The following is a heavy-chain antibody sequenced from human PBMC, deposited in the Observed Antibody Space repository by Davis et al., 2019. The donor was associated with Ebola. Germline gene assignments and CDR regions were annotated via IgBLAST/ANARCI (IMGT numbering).Heavy chain of an antibody. CDR2: INYSGKT. CDR3: ARQQRDAYNLPSYFDH. J-gene: IGHJ4*02. V-gene: IGHV4-59*01. Sequence: PSETLSLTCTVSGGSLSTYYWSWIWQPPGKGLEWIGSINYSGKTNYNPSLKSRVTILVDTSMNQFSLKVNSVTAADTAVFYCARQQRDAYNLPSYFDHWGQGTLVTVSS. CDR1: GGSLSTYY. D-gene: IGHD5-24*01.